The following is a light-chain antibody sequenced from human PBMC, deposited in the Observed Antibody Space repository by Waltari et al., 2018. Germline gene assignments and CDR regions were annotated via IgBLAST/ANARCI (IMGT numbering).Light chain of an antibody. CDR3: CSYAGTWV. CDR2: DVT. V-gene: IGLV2-11*01. J-gene: IGLJ3*02. CDR1: GSDVGDYTY. Sequence: QSALTQPRPVSGSPGQSVTISCPGTGSDVGDYTYVSGYHQHPGAAPKLVIYDVTKRPSGVPARFSGSKSGNSASLTVSGLQSEDEADYYCCSYAGTWVFGGGTKLTVL.